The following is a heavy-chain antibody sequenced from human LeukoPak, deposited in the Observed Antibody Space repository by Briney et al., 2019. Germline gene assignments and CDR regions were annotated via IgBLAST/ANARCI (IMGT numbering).Heavy chain of an antibody. J-gene: IGHJ6*03. CDR2: ISSSSYI. CDR1: GFILSSNT. D-gene: IGHD3-3*01. V-gene: IGHV3-21*01. Sequence: GALRLSCAASGFILSSNTMNWVRQAPGKGLEWVSSISSSSYIYYADSVKGRFTISRDNAKNSLFLQMNSLRAEDTAVYYCARDRSGYSLVPSSKYNYYYMDVWGKGTTVTVSS. CDR3: ARDRSGYSLVPSSKYNYYYMDV.